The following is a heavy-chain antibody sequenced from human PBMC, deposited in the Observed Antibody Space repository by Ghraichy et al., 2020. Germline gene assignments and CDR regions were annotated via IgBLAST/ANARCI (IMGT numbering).Heavy chain of an antibody. CDR3: ARRKGYGGNSFFDY. CDR1: GGSISSYY. Sequence: SETLSLTCTVSGGSISSYYWSWIRQPPGKGLEWIGYIYTSGSTNYNPSLKSRVTISVDTSKNQFSLNLSSVTAADTAVYYCARRKGYGGNSFFDYWGQGTLVTVSS. J-gene: IGHJ4*02. D-gene: IGHD4-23*01. CDR2: IYTSGST. V-gene: IGHV4-4*09.